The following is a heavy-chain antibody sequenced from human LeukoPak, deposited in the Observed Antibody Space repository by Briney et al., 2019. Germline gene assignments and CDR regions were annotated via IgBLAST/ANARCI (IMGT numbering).Heavy chain of an antibody. CDR2: IRYDGSNK. CDR3: VKDRSGGTFLYVFDH. CDR1: GFTFSSFS. J-gene: IGHJ4*02. V-gene: IGHV3-30*02. Sequence: GGSLRLSCAASGFTFSSFSMHWVRQAPGTGLEWVAFIRYDGSNKYHADSVKGRFTISRDNSKNTLYLQMNRLRAEDTAVYYCVKDRSGGTFLYVFDHWGQGTLVTVSS. D-gene: IGHD3-16*01.